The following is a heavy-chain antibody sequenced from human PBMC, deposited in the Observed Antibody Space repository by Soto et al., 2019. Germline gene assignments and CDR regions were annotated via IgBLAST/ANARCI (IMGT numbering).Heavy chain of an antibody. CDR3: ARGAPYCSAGSCFDY. Sequence: QVQRQESGPGLVKPSETLSLYCSVSGGSISGYYWSWIRQPPGKGPEWLGFVYKSGSTNYNPSLKSRVTISVDTSKNQFSLRVNSVTAADTAVYYGARGAPYCSAGSCFDYWGQGSLVTVSS. V-gene: IGHV4-59*08. CDR2: VYKSGST. D-gene: IGHD2-15*01. J-gene: IGHJ4*02. CDR1: GGSISGYY.